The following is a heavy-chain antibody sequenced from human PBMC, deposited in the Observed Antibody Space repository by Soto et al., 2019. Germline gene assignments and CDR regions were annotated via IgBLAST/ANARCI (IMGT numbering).Heavy chain of an antibody. D-gene: IGHD4-17*01. V-gene: IGHV4-4*02. J-gene: IGHJ4*02. CDR3: TKNTDYAPDY. CDR1: GGSITSNNW. CDR2: MHHIGST. Sequence: PSETLSLTCDVSGGSITSNNWWSCVRQPPGEGLEWIGEMHHIGSTNYNPSLKSRVTMSVDTSKNQFFLKLNSVTAADTAVYYCTKNTDYAPDYWGQGTLFTVSS.